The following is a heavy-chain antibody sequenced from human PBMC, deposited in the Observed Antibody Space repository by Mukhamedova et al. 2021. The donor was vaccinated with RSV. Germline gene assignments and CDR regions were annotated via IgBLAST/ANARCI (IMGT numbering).Heavy chain of an antibody. CDR3: ARGVGQMLGAYFDH. J-gene: IGHJ4*02. V-gene: IGHV5-51*01. CDR2: IYAGDSDT. Sequence: GIIYAGDSDTRYSLCLGGQVTISADKSINTAYLQWSSLKASDTAIYYCARGVGQMLGAYFDHWGQGTQVTVSS. D-gene: IGHD1-26*01.